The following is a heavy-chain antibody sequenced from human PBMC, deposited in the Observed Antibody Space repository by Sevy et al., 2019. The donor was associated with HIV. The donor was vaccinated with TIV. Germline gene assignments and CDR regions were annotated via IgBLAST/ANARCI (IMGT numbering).Heavy chain of an antibody. Sequence: GGSLRLSCAASGFTFNNYVMHWVRQAPGKGLEWVAAISYDGNNKYYPDSVRGRFTISRDNSKNTLYLQMNSLRGEDMAMYYCARGYSGGWYYFDYWGQGTLVTVSS. V-gene: IGHV3-30-3*01. CDR3: ARGYSGGWYYFDY. D-gene: IGHD6-19*01. J-gene: IGHJ4*02. CDR2: ISYDGNNK. CDR1: GFTFNNYV.